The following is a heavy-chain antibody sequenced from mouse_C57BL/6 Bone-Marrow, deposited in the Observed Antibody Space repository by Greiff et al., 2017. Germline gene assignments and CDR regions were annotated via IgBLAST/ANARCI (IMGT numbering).Heavy chain of an antibody. CDR1: GFTFTDYY. J-gene: IGHJ1*03. Sequence: DVQLVESGPVLVKPGPSVKISCKASGFTFTDYYMHWVKQSHGKSLEWIGLVYPYNGGTSYNQKFKGKATLTVDTSSSTAYMELNSLTSEDSAVYYCASHYYGSRMYFDVWGTGTTVTVSS. CDR3: ASHYYGSRMYFDV. D-gene: IGHD1-1*01. V-gene: IGHV1-36*01. CDR2: VYPYNGGT.